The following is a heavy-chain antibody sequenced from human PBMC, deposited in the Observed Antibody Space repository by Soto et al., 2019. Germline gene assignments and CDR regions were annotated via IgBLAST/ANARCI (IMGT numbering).Heavy chain of an antibody. CDR1: GFTFSSYA. CDR2: ISGSGGST. CDR3: AKATGYSSTWYYFDY. Sequence: EVQLLESGGGLVQPGGSLRLSCAASGFTFSSYAMSWVRQAPGKGLEWFSGISGSGGSTYYADSVKGRFTTSRDQSKDTLYLQMNSLRAEDTAVYYCAKATGYSSTWYYFDYWGQGTLVTVAS. J-gene: IGHJ4*02. D-gene: IGHD6-13*01. V-gene: IGHV3-23*01.